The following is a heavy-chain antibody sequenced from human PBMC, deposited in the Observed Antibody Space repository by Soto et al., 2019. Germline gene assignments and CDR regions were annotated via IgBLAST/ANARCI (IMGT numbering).Heavy chain of an antibody. Sequence: QVQLQESGPGLVKPSQTLSLTCTVSGGSISSGGYYWSWIRQHPGKGLEWIGYSYYSGSTYYNPSLKSRVTISVDTSKNQFFLKLSSVTAADTAVYYCARGRGYYDSSGYLGRAFDIWGQGTKVTV. CDR3: ARGRGYYDSSGYLGRAFDI. CDR2: SYYSGST. J-gene: IGHJ3*02. CDR1: GGSISSGGYY. D-gene: IGHD3-22*01. V-gene: IGHV4-31*03.